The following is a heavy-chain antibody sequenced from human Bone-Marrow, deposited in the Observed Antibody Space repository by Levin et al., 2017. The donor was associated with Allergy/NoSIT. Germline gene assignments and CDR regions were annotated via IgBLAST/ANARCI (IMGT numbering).Heavy chain of an antibody. D-gene: IGHD1-26*01. V-gene: IGHV3-30*18. Sequence: QSGGSLRLSCVASGFTFFDRCDMHWVRQAPGKGLEGVAGISHDETDKYYGDSVKGRFTVSRDNSRTTLYLHMKSLGAEDTALYYCVKGENELAALPTTPFDSWGQGILVTVSS. J-gene: IGHJ4*02. CDR1: GFTFFDRCD. CDR3: VKGENELAALPTTPFDS. CDR2: ISHDETDK.